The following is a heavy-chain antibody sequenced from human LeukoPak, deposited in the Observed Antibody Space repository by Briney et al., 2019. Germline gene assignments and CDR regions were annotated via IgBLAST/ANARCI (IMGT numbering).Heavy chain of an antibody. CDR2: IRFDGSNK. Sequence: GGSLRLSCAASGFTFSSYGMHWVRQAPGKGLEWVAFIRFDGSNKYYADSVKGRFTISRDNSKLYLQMNGLRAEDTAVYYCAKGNCGGDCYTYYYFYVDVWGKGTTVTVSS. J-gene: IGHJ6*03. CDR1: GFTFSSYG. CDR3: AKGNCGGDCYTYYYFYVDV. D-gene: IGHD2-21*02. V-gene: IGHV3-30*02.